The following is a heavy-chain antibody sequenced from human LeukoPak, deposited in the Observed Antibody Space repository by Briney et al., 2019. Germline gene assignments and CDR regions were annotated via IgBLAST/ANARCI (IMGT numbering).Heavy chain of an antibody. V-gene: IGHV4-59*08. CDR2: IYYSGST. CDR3: ARHLRNFQY. Sequence: SETLSLTCTVSSGSINSYYWSWIRQPPGKGLEWIGYIYYSGSTTYNPSLKSRVTISVDTSKNQFSLKLSSVTAADTAVYYCARHLRNFQYWGQGTQVTVSS. J-gene: IGHJ1*01. CDR1: SGSINSYY.